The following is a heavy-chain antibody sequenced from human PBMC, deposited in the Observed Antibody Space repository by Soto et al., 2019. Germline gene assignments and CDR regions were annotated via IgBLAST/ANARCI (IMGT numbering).Heavy chain of an antibody. CDR2: MNPNSGNT. V-gene: IGHV1-8*01. CDR1: RCILSGYD. J-gene: IGHJ6*02. D-gene: IGHD3-3*01. CDR3: ARGPFPYYDFWSGYYYYYGMDV. Sequence: SYRAWRCILSGYDVTPVGRRTGHGREWMGWMNPNSGNTGYAQKFQGRVTMTRNTSISTAYMELSSLRSEDTAVYYCARGPFPYYDFWSGYYYYYGMDVWGQGTTVTVPS.